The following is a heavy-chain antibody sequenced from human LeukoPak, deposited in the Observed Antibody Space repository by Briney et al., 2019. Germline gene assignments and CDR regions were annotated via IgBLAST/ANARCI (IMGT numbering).Heavy chain of an antibody. J-gene: IGHJ5*02. Sequence: GGSLRLSCAASGFTFSSYGMHWVRQAPGKGLEWVAFIRYDGSNKYYADSVKGRFTISRDNSKNTLYLQMNSLRAEDTAVYYCAKGAQGGNWISSFDPWGQGTLVTVSS. V-gene: IGHV3-30*02. CDR2: IRYDGSNK. D-gene: IGHD1-1*01. CDR1: GFTFSSYG. CDR3: AKGAQGGNWISSFDP.